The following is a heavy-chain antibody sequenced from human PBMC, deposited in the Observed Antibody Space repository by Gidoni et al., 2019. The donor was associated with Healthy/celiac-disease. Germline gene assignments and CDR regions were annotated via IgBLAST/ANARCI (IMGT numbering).Heavy chain of an antibody. CDR2: INHSGST. J-gene: IGHJ3*02. CDR1: GGSFSGYY. CDR3: AIVGATSLRAFDI. D-gene: IGHD1-26*01. V-gene: IGHV4-34*01. Sequence: VPLQQWGAGLLTPSETLSLTCAVSGGSFSGYYWSWIRQPPGKGLEWIGEINHSGSTNYNPSLKSRVTIAVDTSKNQFSLKLSSVTAADTAVYYCAIVGATSLRAFDIWGQGTMVTVSS.